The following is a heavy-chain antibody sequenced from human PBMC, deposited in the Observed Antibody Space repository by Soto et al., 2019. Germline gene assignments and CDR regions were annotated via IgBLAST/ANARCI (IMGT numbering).Heavy chain of an antibody. CDR2: IYYSGST. CDR3: ARDPPYDYYDSSEDI. CDR1: GGSISSGDYY. Sequence: QVQLQESGPGLVKPSQTLSLTCTVSGGSISSGDYYWSWIRQPPGKGLEWIGYIYYSGSTYCNPSLKSRVTISVDTSKNQFSLKLSSVTAADTAVYYCARDPPYDYYDSSEDIWGQGTMVTVSS. J-gene: IGHJ3*02. V-gene: IGHV4-30-4*01. D-gene: IGHD3-22*01.